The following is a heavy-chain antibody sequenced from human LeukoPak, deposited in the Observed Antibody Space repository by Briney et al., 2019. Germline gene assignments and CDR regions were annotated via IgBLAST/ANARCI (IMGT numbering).Heavy chain of an antibody. D-gene: IGHD6-13*01. Sequence: SQTLSLTCAISGDSVSSNSAAWNWIRQSPSRGLEWLGRTYYRSKWYNDYAVSVKSRITINPDTSKNQFSLQLNSVTPEDTAVYYCARGKEQQLLSRLVTGYFDLWGRGTLVTVSS. V-gene: IGHV6-1*01. CDR2: TYYRSKWYN. CDR1: GDSVSSNSAA. CDR3: ARGKEQQLLSRLVTGYFDL. J-gene: IGHJ2*01.